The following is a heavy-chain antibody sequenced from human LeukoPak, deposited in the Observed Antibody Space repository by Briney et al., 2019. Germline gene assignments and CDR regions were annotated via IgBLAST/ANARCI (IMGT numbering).Heavy chain of an antibody. CDR1: GFTFSSYA. J-gene: IGHJ3*02. D-gene: IGHD1-26*01. V-gene: IGHV3-7*01. Sequence: GGSLRLSCVASGFTFSSYAMSWVRQAPGRGLEWVANIKEDGSEKFYVDSVKGRFTISRDNAKNSLFLQMTSLRAEDTALYYCAPEVWELQGASDIWGQGTMVTVSS. CDR2: IKEDGSEK. CDR3: APEVWELQGASDI.